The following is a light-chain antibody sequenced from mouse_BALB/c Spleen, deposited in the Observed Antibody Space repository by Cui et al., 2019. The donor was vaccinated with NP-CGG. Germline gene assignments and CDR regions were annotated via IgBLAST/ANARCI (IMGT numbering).Light chain of an antibody. V-gene: IGLV1*01. Sequence: AVVTQESALTISPGETVTLTCRSSTGAVTTSNYANWVQEKPDHLFTGLIGGTNNRAPGAPARFSGYLIGDKAALTITGAQTEDEATYFCALWYSNHWVFGGGTKLTVL. CDR3: ALWYSNHWV. J-gene: IGLJ1*01. CDR2: GTN. CDR1: TGAVTTSNY.